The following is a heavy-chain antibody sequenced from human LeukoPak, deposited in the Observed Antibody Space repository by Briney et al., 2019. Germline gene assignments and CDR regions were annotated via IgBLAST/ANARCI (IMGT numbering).Heavy chain of an antibody. CDR3: ASTHYDSSGFDY. D-gene: IGHD3-22*01. CDR1: GGSFSGYY. V-gene: IGHV4-34*01. Sequence: KPSETLSLTCAVYGGSFSGYYWSWIRQPPGKGLEWIGEINHSGSTNYNPSLKSRVTISVDTSKNQFSLKLSSVTAADTAVYYCASTHYDSSGFDYWGQGTLVTVSS. J-gene: IGHJ4*02. CDR2: INHSGST.